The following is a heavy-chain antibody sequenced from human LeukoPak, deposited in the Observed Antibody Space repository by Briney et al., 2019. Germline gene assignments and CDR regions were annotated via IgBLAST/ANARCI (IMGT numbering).Heavy chain of an antibody. D-gene: IGHD2-2*01. CDR2: IKPNSGGT. Sequence: ASLTVSCTPSGYTFTGYYMHWVRQAPGQGLEWVGWIKPNSGGTNYAQKFQGRVTMTRDTSISTAYMELSRLRSDDTAVYYCARVPKRGKWFDPWGQGTLVTVSS. CDR3: ARVPKRGKWFDP. V-gene: IGHV1-2*02. J-gene: IGHJ5*02. CDR1: GYTFTGYY.